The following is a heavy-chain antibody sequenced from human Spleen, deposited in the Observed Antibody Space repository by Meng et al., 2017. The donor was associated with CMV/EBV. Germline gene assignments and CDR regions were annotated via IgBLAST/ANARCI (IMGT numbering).Heavy chain of an antibody. D-gene: IGHD5-24*01. V-gene: IGHV1-69*10. CDR3: ARGRDGYNYYYFDY. CDR1: GGTFSSYA. J-gene: IGHJ4*02. CDR2: IIPILGIA. Sequence: NASGGTFSSYAISWVRQAPGQGLEWMGGIIPILGIANYAQKFQGSVTITADKSTRTAYMELSSLRSEDTALYYCARGRDGYNYYYFDYWGQGTLVTVSS.